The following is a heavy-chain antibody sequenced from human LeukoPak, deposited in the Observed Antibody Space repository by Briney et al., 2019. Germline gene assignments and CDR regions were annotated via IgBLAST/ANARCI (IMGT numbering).Heavy chain of an antibody. V-gene: IGHV3-23*01. J-gene: IGHJ4*02. CDR3: ARGQRRNSGWYGHYFGY. Sequence: PGGSLRLSCAASGFTFSSFAMTWVRQAPGKGLEWVSPLSGSGGSTYYADSVKGRFTISRDNAKNSLFLQMNSLRDEDTAVYYCARGQRRNSGWYGHYFGYWGQGTLVTVSS. D-gene: IGHD6-19*01. CDR1: GFTFSSFA. CDR2: LSGSGGST.